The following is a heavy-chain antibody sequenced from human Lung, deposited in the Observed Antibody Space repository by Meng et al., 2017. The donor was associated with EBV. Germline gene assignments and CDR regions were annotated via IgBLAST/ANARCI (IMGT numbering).Heavy chain of an antibody. D-gene: IGHD4-23*01. CDR1: GYSIRSYA. CDR3: ARGDGGNGSDY. V-gene: IGHV1-46*01. Sequence: QWQVVQSGSELKKPWASGEVSCKASGYSIRSYAVNWLRQAPGRGLEWMGVINPSGGSTNYAQKFQGRLTMTRDTSTSTVYMELSSLRSEDTAVYYCARGDGGNGSDYWGQGTLVTVSS. CDR2: INPSGGST. J-gene: IGHJ4*02.